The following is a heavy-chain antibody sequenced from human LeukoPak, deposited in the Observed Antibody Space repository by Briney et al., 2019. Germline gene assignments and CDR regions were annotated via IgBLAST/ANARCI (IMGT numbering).Heavy chain of an antibody. J-gene: IGHJ3*02. CDR2: INPNSGGT. CDR1: GYTFTGYY. CDR3: ARESGSYYAFDI. D-gene: IGHD1-26*01. Sequence: ASVKVSCKASGYTFTGYYMHWVRQAPGQGLEWMGWINPNSGGTNYAQKFQGRVTMTGDTSISTAYMELSRLRSDDTAVYYCARESGSYYAFDIWGQGTMVTVSS. V-gene: IGHV1-2*02.